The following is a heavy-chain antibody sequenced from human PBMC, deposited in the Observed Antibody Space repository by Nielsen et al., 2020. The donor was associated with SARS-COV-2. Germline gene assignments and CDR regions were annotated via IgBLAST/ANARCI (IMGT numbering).Heavy chain of an antibody. CDR2: ISYDGSNK. V-gene: IGHV3-30*04. CDR3: ARGRPGIAAAGLDY. D-gene: IGHD6-13*01. J-gene: IGHJ4*02. Sequence: VRQMPGKGLEWVAVISYDGSNKYYADSVKGRFTISRDNSKNTLYLQMNSLRAEDTAVYYCARGRPGIAAAGLDYWGQGTLVTVSS.